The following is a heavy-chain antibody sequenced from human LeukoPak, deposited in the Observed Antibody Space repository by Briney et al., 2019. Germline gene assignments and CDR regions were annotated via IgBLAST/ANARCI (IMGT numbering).Heavy chain of an antibody. CDR1: GFTFSYYG. CDR2: IWNDATNK. J-gene: IGHJ5*02. CDR3: TGKRFDP. D-gene: IGHD5-24*01. V-gene: IGHV3-33*01. Sequence: GSLRLSCATSGFTFSYYGMHWVRQAPGKGLEWVAVIWNDATNKYYADSVKGRFTISKDNSRNTLNLQMDSLRAEDTAVYYCTGKRFDPWGQGTLVIVSS.